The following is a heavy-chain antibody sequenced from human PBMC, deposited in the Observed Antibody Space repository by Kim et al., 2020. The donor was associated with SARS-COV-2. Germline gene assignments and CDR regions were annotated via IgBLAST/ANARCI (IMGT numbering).Heavy chain of an antibody. D-gene: IGHD3-10*01. Sequence: ASVKVSCQASGFTFTQYYFHWVRQAPGQGPEWMGVNNPTLGTTVLSQKFKGRVSIISDTSTSIVYMELTRLGCEDTAMYFCARVHSGSGSSFDFWGQGT. V-gene: IGHV1-46*01. CDR3: ARVHSGSGSSFDF. J-gene: IGHJ4*02. CDR1: GFTFTQYY. CDR2: NNPTLGTT.